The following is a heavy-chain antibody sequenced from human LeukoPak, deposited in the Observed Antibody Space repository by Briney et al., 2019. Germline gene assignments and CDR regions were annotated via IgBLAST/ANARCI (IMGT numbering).Heavy chain of an antibody. CDR2: ISANSGDT. CDR3: ARDKRYAFDN. Sequence: GASVKVSCKTAGYTFSSHGISWVRQAPGQGLEWMGWISANSGDTKFAQKFQGRVTMTTETSTNTAYMELRSLRFDDTATYYCARDKRYAFDNWGQGTLVSVSS. D-gene: IGHD3-9*01. J-gene: IGHJ4*02. V-gene: IGHV1-18*01. CDR1: GYTFSSHG.